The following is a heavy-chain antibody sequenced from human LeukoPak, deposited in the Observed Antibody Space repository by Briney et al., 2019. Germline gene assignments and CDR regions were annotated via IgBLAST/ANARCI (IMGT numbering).Heavy chain of an antibody. D-gene: IGHD3-10*01. CDR1: VGSISSSSYY. Sequence: PSGTLSLTCTVSVGSISSSSYYWGWIRQPPGKGLEWFGSIGYTDSTYYNPSLKSRVTLTVDTSKNLFSLKLTSVTAADTAVYYCARGSGSSVGFDFWGQGTLVTVSS. CDR2: IGYTDST. J-gene: IGHJ4*02. CDR3: ARGSGSSVGFDF. V-gene: IGHV4-39*01.